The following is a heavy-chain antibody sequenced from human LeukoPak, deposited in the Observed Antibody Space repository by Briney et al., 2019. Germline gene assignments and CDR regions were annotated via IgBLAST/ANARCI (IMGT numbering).Heavy chain of an antibody. CDR2: ISSSSSYI. D-gene: IGHD2-8*01. CDR3: VEGYCTNGVCATSVEFDY. J-gene: IGHJ4*02. CDR1: GFTFSSYS. Sequence: GGSLRLSCAASGFTFSSYSMNWVRQAPGKGLEWVSSISSSSSYIYYADSVKGRFTISRDNAKNSLYLQTNSLRAEDTAVYYCVEGYCTNGVCATSVEFDYWGQGTLVTVSS. V-gene: IGHV3-21*01.